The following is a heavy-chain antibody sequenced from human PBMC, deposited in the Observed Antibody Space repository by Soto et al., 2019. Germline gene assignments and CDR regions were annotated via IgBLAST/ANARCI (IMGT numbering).Heavy chain of an antibody. V-gene: IGHV1-69*13. Sequence: SVKVSCKASGGTFSSYAISWVLQAPGQGLEWMGGIIPIFGTANYAQKFQGRVTITADESTSTAYMELSSLRSEDTAVYYCARAKSLGVVITQYYYYYGMDVWGQGTTVTVSS. D-gene: IGHD3-3*01. J-gene: IGHJ6*02. CDR1: GGTFSSYA. CDR3: ARAKSLGVVITQYYYYYGMDV. CDR2: IIPIFGTA.